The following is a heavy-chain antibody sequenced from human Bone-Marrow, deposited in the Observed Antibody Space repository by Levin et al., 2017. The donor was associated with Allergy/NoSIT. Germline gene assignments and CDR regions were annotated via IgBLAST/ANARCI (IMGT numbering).Heavy chain of an antibody. CDR3: ARASNVKATIDPHGYFFDY. CDR1: GFTFDDYG. J-gene: IGHJ4*02. CDR2: VNWSGGGT. V-gene: IGHV3-20*04. Sequence: GGSLRLSCAASGFTFDDYGMSWVRQVPGKGLEWVSTVNWSGGGTGYADSVKGRFTISRDNAKDSLYLQMDSLRAEDTAFYYCARASNVKATIDPHGYFFDYWGQGTLVTVSS. D-gene: IGHD5-12*01.